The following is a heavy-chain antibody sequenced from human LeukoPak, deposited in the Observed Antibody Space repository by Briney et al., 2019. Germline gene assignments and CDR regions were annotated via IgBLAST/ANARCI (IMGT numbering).Heavy chain of an antibody. V-gene: IGHV3-23*01. Sequence: GGSLRLSCAASGFTFSSYAMSWVRQAPGKGLEWVSAISGSGGSTYYADSVKGRFTISRDNSKNTLDLQMNSLRAEDMAVYYCAKEFGYCSSTSCFPFDYWGQGTLVTVSS. CDR2: ISGSGGST. D-gene: IGHD2-2*03. CDR3: AKEFGYCSSTSCFPFDY. CDR1: GFTFSSYA. J-gene: IGHJ4*02.